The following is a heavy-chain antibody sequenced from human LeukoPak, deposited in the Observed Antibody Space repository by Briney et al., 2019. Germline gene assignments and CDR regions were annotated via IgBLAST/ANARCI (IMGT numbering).Heavy chain of an antibody. Sequence: SETLSLTCTVSGGSFSSGSYSWGWIRQPPGKGLEWIGSMYYSGSTYYNPSLKSRVTISVDTSKNQFSLKVSSVTATDTAVYYCARHINQWLRSGYDYWGQGTLVIVSS. CDR1: GGSFSSGSYS. D-gene: IGHD5-12*01. V-gene: IGHV4-39*01. CDR2: MYYSGST. CDR3: ARHINQWLRSGYDY. J-gene: IGHJ4*02.